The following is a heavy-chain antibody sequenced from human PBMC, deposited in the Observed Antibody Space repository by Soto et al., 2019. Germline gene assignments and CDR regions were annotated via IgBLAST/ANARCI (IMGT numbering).Heavy chain of an antibody. D-gene: IGHD5-18*01. J-gene: IGHJ4*02. CDR2: IIPIFGTA. CDR3: ARDRDVDTAMDGKYYFDY. V-gene: IGHV1-69*06. CDR1: GGTFSSYA. Sequence: SVKVSCKASGGTFSSYAISWVRQAPGQGLEWMGGIIPIFGTANYAQKFQGRVTITADKSTSTAYMELSSLRSEDTAVYYCARDRDVDTAMDGKYYFDYWGQGTLVTVSS.